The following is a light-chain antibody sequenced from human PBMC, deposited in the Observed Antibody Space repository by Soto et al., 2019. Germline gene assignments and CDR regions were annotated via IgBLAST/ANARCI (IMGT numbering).Light chain of an antibody. J-gene: IGKJ3*01. Sequence: DIVMTQIPLSLHVTLGQPASISCRSSQSLVHTNGKTYLSWLHQRPGQPPRLLIYEISNRFFGVPDRFSGSGAGTEFTLKISRVEAEDVGVYYCMQARQSPTFGPGTKVDIE. CDR2: EIS. CDR1: QSLVHTNGKTY. V-gene: IGKV2-24*01. CDR3: MQARQSPT.